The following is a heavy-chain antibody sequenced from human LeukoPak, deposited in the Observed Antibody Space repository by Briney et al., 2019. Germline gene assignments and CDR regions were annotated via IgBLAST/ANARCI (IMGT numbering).Heavy chain of an antibody. Sequence: ASVKVSCKASGYTFTGYYMHWVRQAPGQGLEWMGWINPNSGGTNYAQKFQGRVTMTRDTSISTAYMELSRLRSDDTAVYYCARVYYDSSGYDYWGQGTLVTVSS. J-gene: IGHJ4*02. D-gene: IGHD3-22*01. CDR1: GYTFTGYY. CDR2: INPNSGGT. V-gene: IGHV1-2*02. CDR3: ARVYYDSSGYDY.